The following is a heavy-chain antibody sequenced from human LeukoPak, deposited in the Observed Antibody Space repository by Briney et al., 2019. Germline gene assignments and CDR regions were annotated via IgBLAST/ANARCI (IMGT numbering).Heavy chain of an antibody. CDR3: AKGPPDSSSWYKRTEG. J-gene: IGHJ4*02. Sequence: GGSLRLSCAASGFTFDNYGMHWVRQAPGKGLEWVALVSYDGSDKYYADSVKGRFTISRDNSKNTLYLQMNSLRAEDTAVYYCAKGPPDSSSWYKRTEGWGQGTLVTVSS. CDR2: VSYDGSDK. V-gene: IGHV3-30*18. D-gene: IGHD6-13*01. CDR1: GFTFDNYG.